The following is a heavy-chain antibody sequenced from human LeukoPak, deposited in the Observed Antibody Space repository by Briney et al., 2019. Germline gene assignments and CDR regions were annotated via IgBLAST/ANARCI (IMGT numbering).Heavy chain of an antibody. CDR1: GDSISSYY. Sequence: SSDTLSLTCTVSGDSISSYYWRWIRHPPGKGLEWIEYIYTSGSTNYIPSLKSRVTISVDTSKNQFSLKLSSVTAADTAVYYCARKGHGSRFDYWGQGTLVTVSS. D-gene: IGHD6-13*01. V-gene: IGHV4-4*09. CDR3: ARKGHGSRFDY. CDR2: IYTSGST. J-gene: IGHJ4*02.